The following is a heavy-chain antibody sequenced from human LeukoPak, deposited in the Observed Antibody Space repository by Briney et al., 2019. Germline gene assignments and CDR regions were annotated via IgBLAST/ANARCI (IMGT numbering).Heavy chain of an antibody. CDR1: GFTFSNYA. CDR2: ISSSSNTI. D-gene: IGHD3-3*01. V-gene: IGHV3-48*04. J-gene: IGHJ5*02. Sequence: GGSLRLSCTVSGFTFSNYAMNWVRQAPGKGLEWVSYISSSSNTIYYADSVKGRFTISRENAKNSLYLQMNSLRAEDTAVYYCTGDGSWSGYYAVRWFDPWGQGTLVTVSS. CDR3: TGDGSWSGYYAVRWFDP.